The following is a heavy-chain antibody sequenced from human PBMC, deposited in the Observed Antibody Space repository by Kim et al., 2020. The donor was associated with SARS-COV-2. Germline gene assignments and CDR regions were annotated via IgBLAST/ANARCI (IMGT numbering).Heavy chain of an antibody. CDR2: IKGGGGEK. J-gene: IGHJ3*02. CDR3: ARDTRPYSGFNIWLDAFDI. CDR1: GFTLSSYC. D-gene: IGHD3-10*01. V-gene: IGHV3-7*01. Sequence: GGSLRLSCAASGFTLSSYCLTWVLQAPGKVLEWVANIKGGGGEKNYVDSVKGRFTISRDNAKNSLYLQMSSLRDDDTAVYYCARDTRPYSGFNIWLDAFDIWAQGTMGTVSS.